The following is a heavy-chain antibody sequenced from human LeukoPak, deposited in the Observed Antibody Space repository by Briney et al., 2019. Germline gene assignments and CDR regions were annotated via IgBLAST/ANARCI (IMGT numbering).Heavy chain of an antibody. D-gene: IGHD2-2*01. J-gene: IGHJ3*01. Sequence: GGSLRLSCTASGFTFSSFAMSWVRQAPGKGLEWVSAISGSGGSTFYADSVKGRFTISRDNSKNTLFLQMNGLRAEDTAVYYCAKDRSCSGSSCNVGSWGQGTMVTVSS. CDR1: GFTFSSFA. CDR3: AKDRSCSGSSCNVGS. V-gene: IGHV3-23*01. CDR2: ISGSGGST.